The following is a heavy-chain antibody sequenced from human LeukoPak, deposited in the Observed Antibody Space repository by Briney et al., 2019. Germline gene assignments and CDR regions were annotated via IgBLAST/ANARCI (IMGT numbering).Heavy chain of an antibody. D-gene: IGHD1-26*01. CDR3: ARDRSSGSFEDAFDI. J-gene: IGHJ3*02. V-gene: IGHV1-18*01. Sequence: ASVKVFCKASGYTFTSYGISWVRQAPGQGLEWMGWISAYNGNTNYAQKLQGRVTMTTDTSTSTAYMELRSLRSDDTAVYYCARDRSSGSFEDAFDIWGQGTMVTVSS. CDR2: ISAYNGNT. CDR1: GYTFTSYG.